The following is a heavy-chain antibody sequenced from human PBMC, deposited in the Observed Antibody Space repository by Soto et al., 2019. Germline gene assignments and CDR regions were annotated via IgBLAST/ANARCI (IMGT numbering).Heavy chain of an antibody. Sequence: RASVKVSCKASGYTFSSYAMHWVRQVPGQRLEWMGWINAGYGNTKSSQKFQDRVTISRDTSASTAYMELTSLRSEDTAVYYCARDTGDGTFDFWGQGTLVTVS. D-gene: IGHD7-27*01. V-gene: IGHV1-3*01. J-gene: IGHJ4*02. CDR1: GYTFSSYA. CDR2: INAGYGNT. CDR3: ARDTGDGTFDF.